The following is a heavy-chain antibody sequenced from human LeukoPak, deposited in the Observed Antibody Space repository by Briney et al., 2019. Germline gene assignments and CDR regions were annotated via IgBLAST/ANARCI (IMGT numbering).Heavy chain of an antibody. Sequence: SQTLSLTCSVSGGSINGGSYYWSWIRQPAGKPLEWIGHIFTTGSTSYNPSLRTRVTISEDSSKDQFSLNLKSVTAADTAVYYCARGVATIQTGRRRRVYYFDYWGQGTLVTVSS. J-gene: IGHJ4*02. CDR2: IFTTGST. CDR1: GGSINGGSYY. D-gene: IGHD5-12*01. CDR3: ARGVATIQTGRRRRVYYFDY. V-gene: IGHV4-61*09.